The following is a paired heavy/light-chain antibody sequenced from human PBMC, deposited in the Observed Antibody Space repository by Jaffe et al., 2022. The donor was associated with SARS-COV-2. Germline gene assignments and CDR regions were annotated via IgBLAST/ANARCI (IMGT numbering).Heavy chain of an antibody. CDR2: INTDGSEK. D-gene: IGHD1-1*01. V-gene: IGHV3-7*01. J-gene: IGHJ6*03. CDR1: GFSFSGYW. Sequence: EVQLVESGGGLVQSGGSLRLSCGASGFSFSGYWMSWVRQAPGKGLEWVANINTDGSEKYYLDSVKGRLTISRDNAKNSLYLQLTSLRAEDTAVYYCARYNNYYMDVWGKGTTVTVSS. CDR3: ARYNNYYMDV.
Light chain of an antibody. Sequence: QSVLTQPPSVSGAPGQRVTISCTGSSSNIGAGYGVHWYQQLPGTAPKLLIYDNNNRPSGVPDRFSGSKSGTSASLAITGLQAEDEADYYCQSSDSILTASVFGGGTKLTVL. CDR1: SSNIGAGYG. CDR2: DNN. V-gene: IGLV1-40*01. J-gene: IGLJ2*01. CDR3: QSSDSILTASV.